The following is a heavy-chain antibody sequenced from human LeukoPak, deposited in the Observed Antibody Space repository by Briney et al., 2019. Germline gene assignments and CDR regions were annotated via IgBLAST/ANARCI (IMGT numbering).Heavy chain of an antibody. V-gene: IGHV1-2*06. CDR2: VNPNNGVP. CDR3: AREVGYSSSYYGRFDP. Sequence: GASVKVSCKASGYTFTGYYMHWVRQAPGQGLGWMGRVNPNNGVPNYAQKFQGRVTMTRDTAISTFYMELSSLRSDDTAVYFCAREVGYSSSYYGRFDPWGQGTLVIVSS. CDR1: GYTFTGYY. J-gene: IGHJ5*02. D-gene: IGHD2-2*01.